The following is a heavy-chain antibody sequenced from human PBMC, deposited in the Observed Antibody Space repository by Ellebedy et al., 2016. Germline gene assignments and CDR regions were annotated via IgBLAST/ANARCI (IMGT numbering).Heavy chain of an antibody. CDR3: ARASSSSPSRGWFDP. Sequence: SVKVSXXASGGTFSSYAISWVRQAPGQGLEWMGGIIPIFGTANYAQKFQGRVTITADESTSTAYMELSSLRSEDTAVYYCARASSSSPSRGWFDPWGQGTLVTVSS. CDR2: IIPIFGTA. CDR1: GGTFSSYA. D-gene: IGHD6-13*01. J-gene: IGHJ5*02. V-gene: IGHV1-69*13.